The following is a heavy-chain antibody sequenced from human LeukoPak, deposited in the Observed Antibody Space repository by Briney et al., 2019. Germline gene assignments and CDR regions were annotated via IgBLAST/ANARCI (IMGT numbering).Heavy chain of an antibody. D-gene: IGHD4-17*01. V-gene: IGHV3-48*03. J-gene: IGHJ4*02. CDR3: ARSPGIYGDYVVYFDY. CDR2: ISSSGSTI. CDR1: GFTFSSYE. Sequence: GGSLRLSCAASGFTFSSYEMNWVRQAPGKGLEWVSYISSSGSTIYYADSVKGRFTISRDNAKNSLYLQMNSLRAEDTAVYYCARSPGIYGDYVVYFDYWGQGTLVTVSS.